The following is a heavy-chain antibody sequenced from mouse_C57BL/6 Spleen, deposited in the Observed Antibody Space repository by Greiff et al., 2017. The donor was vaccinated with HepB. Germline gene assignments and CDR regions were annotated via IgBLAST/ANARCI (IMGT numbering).Heavy chain of an antibody. CDR2: ISDGGSYT. J-gene: IGHJ2*01. Sequence: EVKLMESGGGLVKPGGSLKLSCAASGFTFSSYAMSWVRQTPEKRLEWVATISDGGSYTYYPDNVKGRFTISRDNAKNNLYLQMSHLKSEDTAMYYCARDHYYGSSPAYFDYWGQGTTLTVSS. V-gene: IGHV5-4*01. D-gene: IGHD1-1*01. CDR1: GFTFSSYA. CDR3: ARDHYYGSSPAYFDY.